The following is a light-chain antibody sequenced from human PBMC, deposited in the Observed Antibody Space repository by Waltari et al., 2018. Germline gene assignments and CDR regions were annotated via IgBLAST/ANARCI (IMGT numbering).Light chain of an antibody. V-gene: IGLV2-14*01. Sequence: QSALTQPASVSGSPGQSVTIFCAGTSNDVGGYNSVSWYQEHPGQAPRVIIYDVSDRPSGVSDRCSGSKSGNTASLTIAGLQAEYEADYYCSSQSSNDVVLFGGGTKLTVL. CDR3: SSQSSNDVVL. CDR1: SNDVGGYNS. J-gene: IGLJ2*01. CDR2: DVS.